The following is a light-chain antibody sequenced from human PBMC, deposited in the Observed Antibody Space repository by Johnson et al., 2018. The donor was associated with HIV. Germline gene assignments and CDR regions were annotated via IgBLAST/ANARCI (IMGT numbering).Light chain of an antibody. CDR2: ENN. J-gene: IGLJ1*01. Sequence: HSVLTQPPSVSAAPGQKVTISCSGSSSNIGNNYVSWYQQLPGTAPKVLIHENNKRPSGIPDRFSGSKSGTSATLGITALQTGDEADYYCGTWDSSLSTYVFGTGPKVTVL. CDR1: SSNIGNNY. CDR3: GTWDSSLSTYV. V-gene: IGLV1-51*02.